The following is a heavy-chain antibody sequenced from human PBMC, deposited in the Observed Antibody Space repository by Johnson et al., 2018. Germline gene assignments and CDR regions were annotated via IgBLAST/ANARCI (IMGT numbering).Heavy chain of an antibody. Sequence: QVQLQESGPGLVKPSETLSLTCTVSGGSISSYYWSWIRQPPGKGLEWIGYIYYSGSTNYNPSLKSRVTISVDTSKNPFSLKLSSVTAADTAVYYCARNAGYYDSSGYYCLGAAEYFQHWGQGTLVTVSS. CDR1: GGSISSYY. CDR3: ARNAGYYDSSGYYCLGAAEYFQH. CDR2: IYYSGST. J-gene: IGHJ1*01. V-gene: IGHV4-59*01. D-gene: IGHD3-22*01.